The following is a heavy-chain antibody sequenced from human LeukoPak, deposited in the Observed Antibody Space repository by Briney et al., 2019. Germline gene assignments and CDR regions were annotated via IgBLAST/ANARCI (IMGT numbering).Heavy chain of an antibody. CDR3: ARDGYTYGSFDY. Sequence: SETLSLTCTVSGGSISSSSYFWGWIRQPPGKGLEWIGSIYYSGSTYSNPSLKSRVTISVDTSKSQFSLKLSSVTAADTAVYYCARDGYTYGSFDYWGQGTLVTVSS. D-gene: IGHD5-18*01. J-gene: IGHJ4*02. V-gene: IGHV4-39*01. CDR1: GGSISSSSYF. CDR2: IYYSGST.